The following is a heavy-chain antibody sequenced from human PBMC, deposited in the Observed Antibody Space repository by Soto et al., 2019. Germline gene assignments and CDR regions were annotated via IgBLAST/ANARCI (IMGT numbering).Heavy chain of an antibody. J-gene: IGHJ4*02. CDR3: ARDYSVDLYYDSSGLFDY. CDR1: GGTFTSYA. CDR2: IIPIFGTA. Sequence: GASEKVSCKASGGTFTSYAIRWVRQAPGQGIEWMGGIIPIFGTANYAQKFQGRVTITADESTSTAYMELSSLRSEDTAVYYCARDYSVDLYYDSSGLFDYWAQGTLVIVSS. V-gene: IGHV1-69*13. D-gene: IGHD3-22*01.